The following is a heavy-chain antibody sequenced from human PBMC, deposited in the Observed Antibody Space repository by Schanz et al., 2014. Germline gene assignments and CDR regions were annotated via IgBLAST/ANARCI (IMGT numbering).Heavy chain of an antibody. CDR1: GFTFSTYW. V-gene: IGHV3-21*06. D-gene: IGHD1-1*01. Sequence: EVQLVESGGGLVQPGGSLRLSCAASGFTFSTYWMHWVRQAPGKGLVWVSSISSSGSSIYYADSVKGRFTISRDNANNSLFLRMNSLRAEDTAVFYCARDGAELYYFDDWGQGTLVTVSS. CDR3: ARDGAELYYFDD. CDR2: ISSSGSSI. J-gene: IGHJ4*02.